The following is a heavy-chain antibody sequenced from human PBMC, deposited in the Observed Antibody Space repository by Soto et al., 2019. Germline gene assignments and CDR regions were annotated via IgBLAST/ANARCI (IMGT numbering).Heavy chain of an antibody. D-gene: IGHD2-2*01. J-gene: IGHJ4*02. V-gene: IGHV4-30-2*01. CDR2: IYHSGST. CDR3: ARGSSRTGVFDY. CDR1: GGSISSGGYS. Sequence: LSLTCAVSGGSISSGGYSWSWIRQPPGKGLEWIGYIYHSGSTYYNPSLKSRVTISVDRSKNQFSLKLSSVTAADTAVYYCARGSSRTGVFDYWGQGTLVTVSS.